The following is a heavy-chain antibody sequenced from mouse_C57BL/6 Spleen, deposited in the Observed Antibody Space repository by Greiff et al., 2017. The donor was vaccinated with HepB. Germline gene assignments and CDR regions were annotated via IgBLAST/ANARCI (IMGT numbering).Heavy chain of an antibody. J-gene: IGHJ4*01. CDR2: IYPGDGDT. Sequence: QVQLQQSGPELVKPGASVKISCKASGYAFSSSWMNWVKQRPGKGLEWIGRIYPGDGDTNYNGKFKGKATLTADKSSSTAYMQLSSLTSEDSAVYFCARTITTVVGGYAMDYWGQGTSVTVSS. D-gene: IGHD1-1*01. V-gene: IGHV1-82*01. CDR1: GYAFSSSW. CDR3: ARTITTVVGGYAMDY.